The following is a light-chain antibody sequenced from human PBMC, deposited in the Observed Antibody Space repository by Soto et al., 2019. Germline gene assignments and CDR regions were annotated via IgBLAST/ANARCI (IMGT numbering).Light chain of an antibody. CDR2: DAS. Sequence: EIVLTQSPAILSVSPGERATLSCRGSQSISRSLAWYQQKPGQAPRLLISDASTRATGIPARFSGSGSGTEFTLTISSLQSEDFALYYCHQYNSWPPGTFGQGTKVDIK. J-gene: IGKJ2*01. CDR1: QSISRS. V-gene: IGKV3-15*01. CDR3: HQYNSWPPGT.